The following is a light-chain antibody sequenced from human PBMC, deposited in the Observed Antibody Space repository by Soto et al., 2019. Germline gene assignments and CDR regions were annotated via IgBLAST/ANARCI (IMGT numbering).Light chain of an antibody. J-gene: IGKJ1*01. V-gene: IGKV1-5*01. CDR1: QSISSW. CDR2: DAS. Sequence: DIQTTQSPSTLSASVGDRVTITCRASQSISSWLAWYQQKPGKAPKLLIYDASSLQSGVPSRFSGSGSGTDFTLTITSLQSEDFAVYYCHQYNGWPRTFGPGTKV. CDR3: HQYNGWPRT.